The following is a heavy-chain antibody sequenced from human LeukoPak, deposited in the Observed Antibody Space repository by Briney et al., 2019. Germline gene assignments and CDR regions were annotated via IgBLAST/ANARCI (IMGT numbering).Heavy chain of an antibody. CDR1: GYTFTSYG. CDR3: ARDRLELTVDYYYMDV. CDR2: MNPNSGNT. Sequence: ASVKVSCKASGYTFTSYGISWVRQAPGQGLEWMGWMNPNSGNTDYAQKLQGRVTMTTDTSTSTAYMELRSLRSDDTAVYYCARDRLELTVDYYYMDVWGKGTTVTVSS. D-gene: IGHD1-7*01. J-gene: IGHJ6*03. V-gene: IGHV1-18*01.